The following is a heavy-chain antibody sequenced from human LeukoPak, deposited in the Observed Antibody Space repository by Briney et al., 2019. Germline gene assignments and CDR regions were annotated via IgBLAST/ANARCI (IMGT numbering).Heavy chain of an antibody. J-gene: IGHJ3*02. Sequence: GGSLRLSCVGSGFTFSDYGIYWVRQAPGKGLEHVSAISSTGTYTYYANSVRGRFTISRDNSKNTLYLQMDSLRAEDMAVYYCARGPTVTSFNAFDMWGQGTMVTASS. CDR1: GFTFSDYG. V-gene: IGHV3-64*01. CDR2: ISSTGTYT. D-gene: IGHD4-17*01. CDR3: ARGPTVTSFNAFDM.